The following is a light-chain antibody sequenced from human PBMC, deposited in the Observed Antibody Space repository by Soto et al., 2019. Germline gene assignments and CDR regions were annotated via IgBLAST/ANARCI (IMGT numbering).Light chain of an antibody. CDR3: QQYVISHRT. CDR1: QSVGGNY. J-gene: IGKJ2*01. V-gene: IGKV3-20*01. CDR2: DAS. Sequence: ENVLTQSPGTLSLSPGARATLSCRARQSVGGNYLAWYQQKPGQAPRLIVYDASTRATGIPDRFSGSGSGTDFSLTISRLEPEDVAFYYCQQYVISHRTVGQGTNLEIK.